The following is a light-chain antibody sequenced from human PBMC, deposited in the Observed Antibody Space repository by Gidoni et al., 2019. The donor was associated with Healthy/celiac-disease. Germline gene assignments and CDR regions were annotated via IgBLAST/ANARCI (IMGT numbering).Light chain of an antibody. CDR2: AAS. J-gene: IGKJ1*01. V-gene: IGKV1-39*01. CDR1: QRLSSY. Sequence: DIQMTQSPSSLSASVGDRVTIPCRARQRLSSYLNWYQQKPGKAPKLLIYAASNLQSGVPSRFRGRGSGTDFPLPLRRLAPEDFATYYCQQSYSTPRTFGQGTKVEIK. CDR3: QQSYSTPRT.